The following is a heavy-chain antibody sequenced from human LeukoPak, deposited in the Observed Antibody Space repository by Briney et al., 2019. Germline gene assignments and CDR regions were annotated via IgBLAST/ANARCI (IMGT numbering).Heavy chain of an antibody. CDR2: IYYNGGA. Sequence: SETLSLTCTVSGGSITSVSYYWGWIRQPPGKGLEWIGSIYYNGGAYYNPSLKSRLTISADTSKNQFSLKLSSVTAADMAVYYCARLSGTHYEAIDYWGQGTLVTVSS. V-gene: IGHV4-39*01. D-gene: IGHD1-14*01. CDR1: GGSITSVSYY. J-gene: IGHJ4*02. CDR3: ARLSGTHYEAIDY.